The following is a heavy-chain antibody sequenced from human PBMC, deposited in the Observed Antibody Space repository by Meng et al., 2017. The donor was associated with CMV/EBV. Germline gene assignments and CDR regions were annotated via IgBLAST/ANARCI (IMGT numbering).Heavy chain of an antibody. CDR3: AKDRKAAMIVD. V-gene: IGHV3-30*02. D-gene: IGHD2-2*01. CDR1: GFTFSSYG. J-gene: IGHJ4*02. CDR2: IRYDGSNK. Sequence: GESLKISCAASGFTFSSYGMHWVRQAPGKGLEWVAFIRYDGSNKYYADSVKGRFTISRDNSKNTLYLQMNSRRAEDTAVYYCAKDRKAAMIVDWGQGTLVTVSS.